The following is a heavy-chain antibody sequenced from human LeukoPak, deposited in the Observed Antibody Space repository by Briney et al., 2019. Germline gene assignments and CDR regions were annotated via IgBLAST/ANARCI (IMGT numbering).Heavy chain of an antibody. CDR3: ARDSSGSYNWFDP. J-gene: IGHJ5*02. Sequence: GGSLRLSCAPSGFSFSSYVMHWVRQAPGRGVEWVAVISHDGSNEYYPDSVKVRYTISRDNTKNTLYLQMNSLRGDDTAVYYCARDSSGSYNWFDPWGQGTLVTVSS. V-gene: IGHV3-30*04. CDR2: ISHDGSNE. D-gene: IGHD6-19*01. CDR1: GFSFSSYV.